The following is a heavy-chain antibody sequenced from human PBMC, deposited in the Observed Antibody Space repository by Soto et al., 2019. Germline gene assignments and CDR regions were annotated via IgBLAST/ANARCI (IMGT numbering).Heavy chain of an antibody. CDR2: MNPNSGNT. V-gene: IGHV1-8*01. J-gene: IGHJ4*02. Sequence: ASVKVSCKASGYTFTSYDINWVRQATGQGLEWMGWMNPNSGNTGYAQKFQGRVTMTRNTSISTAYMELSSLRSEDTAVYYCARAHPPLRFLEWMSIAARPGISGFAYWGQGPLVTVSS. CDR1: GYTFTSYD. CDR3: ARAHPPLRFLEWMSIAARPGISGFAY. D-gene: IGHD3-3*01.